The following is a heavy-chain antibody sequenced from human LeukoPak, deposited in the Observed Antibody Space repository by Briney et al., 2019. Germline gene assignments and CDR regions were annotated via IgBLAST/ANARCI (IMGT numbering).Heavy chain of an antibody. J-gene: IGHJ5*02. CDR3: AKGGGYCTSTSCYADGNWFDP. V-gene: IGHV3-66*01. CDR2: IYSGGNT. CDR1: GFTFSSYW. D-gene: IGHD2-2*01. Sequence: GGSLRLSCAASGFTFSSYWMHWVRQAPGKGLEWVSLIYSGGNTYYADSVKGRFTISRDNSKNTLFLQMNSLRAEDTAVYYCAKGGGYCTSTSCYADGNWFDPWGQGTLVTVSS.